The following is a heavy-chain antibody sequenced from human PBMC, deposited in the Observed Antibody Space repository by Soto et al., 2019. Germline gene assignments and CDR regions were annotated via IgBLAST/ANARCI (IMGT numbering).Heavy chain of an antibody. J-gene: IGHJ5*02. CDR1: GGSISSYY. Sequence: SETLSLTCTVSGGSISSYYWSWIRQPAGKGLEWIGRIYTSGSTNYNPSLKSRVTMSVDTSKNQFSLKLSSVTAADTAVYYCAREFLYCSSTSCYTFDPWGQGTMVTVYS. D-gene: IGHD2-2*02. V-gene: IGHV4-4*07. CDR3: AREFLYCSSTSCYTFDP. CDR2: IYTSGST.